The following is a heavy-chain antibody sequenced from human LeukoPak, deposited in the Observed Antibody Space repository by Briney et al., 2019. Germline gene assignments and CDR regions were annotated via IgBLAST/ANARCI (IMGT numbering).Heavy chain of an antibody. CDR1: GGSISSSSYY. CDR3: ARRELLSTPDAFDI. D-gene: IGHD3-10*01. Sequence: SETLSLTCTVSGGSISSSSYYWGWIRQPPGKGPEWIGSIYYSGSTYYNPSLKSRVTISVDTSKNQFSLKVSSVTAADTAVYYCARRELLSTPDAFDIWGQGTMVTVSS. V-gene: IGHV4-39*01. J-gene: IGHJ3*02. CDR2: IYYSGST.